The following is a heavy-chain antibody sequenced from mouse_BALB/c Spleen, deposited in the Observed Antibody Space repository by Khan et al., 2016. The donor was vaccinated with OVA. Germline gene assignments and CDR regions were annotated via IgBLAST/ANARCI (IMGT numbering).Heavy chain of an antibody. J-gene: IGHJ4*01. CDR3: ARQPYYHYYVMDY. V-gene: IGHV2-6-1*01. CDR2: IWSDGST. CDR1: GFSLTNYG. Sequence: VKLVESGPGLVAPSQSLSITCTISGFSLTNYGVHWVRQPPGKGLEWLVVIWSDGSTTYNSTLKSRLSISKDNSKSQVFLKMNSLQTHDTAMYYVARQPYYHYYVMDYWGQGTSVTVSS. D-gene: IGHD2-10*01.